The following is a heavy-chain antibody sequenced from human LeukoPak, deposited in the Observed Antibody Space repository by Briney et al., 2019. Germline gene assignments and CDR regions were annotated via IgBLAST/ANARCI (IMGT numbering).Heavy chain of an antibody. D-gene: IGHD4-17*01. CDR1: GDSFSSHY. CDR3: ARDLVTVTKGFDI. V-gene: IGHV4-59*11. J-gene: IGHJ3*02. CDR2: ISYIGST. Sequence: PSETLSLTCTVSGDSFSSHYWTWIRQPPGKGLEWIGYISYIGSTNYNPSLKSRVTISIDTSKNQFSLKLTSVIAADTAVYYCARDLVTVTKGFDIWGQGTMVSVSS.